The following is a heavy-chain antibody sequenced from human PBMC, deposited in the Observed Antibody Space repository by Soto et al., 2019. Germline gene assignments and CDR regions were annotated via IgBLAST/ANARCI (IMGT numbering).Heavy chain of an antibody. CDR1: GFTFSSYS. J-gene: IGHJ6*01. CDR3: ARDGREWELLLAYYYYGMDV. CDR2: ISSSSSTI. D-gene: IGHD1-26*01. Sequence: EVQLVESGGGLVQPGGSLRLSCAASGFTFSSYSMNWVRQAPGKGLEWVSYISSSSSTIYYADSVKGRFTISRDNAKNSLYLQMNSLRDEDTAVYYCARDGREWELLLAYYYYGMDVWGQGTTVTVSS. V-gene: IGHV3-48*02.